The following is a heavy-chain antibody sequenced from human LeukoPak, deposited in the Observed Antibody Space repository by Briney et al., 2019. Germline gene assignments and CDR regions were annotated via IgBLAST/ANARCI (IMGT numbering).Heavy chain of an antibody. D-gene: IGHD7-27*01. CDR2: ISSNGGST. J-gene: IGHJ3*02. Sequence: PGGSLRLSCAASGFTFSRYSMHWVRQAPGKGLEYVSAISSNGGSTYYANSVKGRFTISRDNSKNTLYLQMNSLRAEDTAVYYCARAGQNWGHDAFDIWGQGTMVTVSS. CDR1: GFTFSRYS. CDR3: ARAGQNWGHDAFDI. V-gene: IGHV3-64*01.